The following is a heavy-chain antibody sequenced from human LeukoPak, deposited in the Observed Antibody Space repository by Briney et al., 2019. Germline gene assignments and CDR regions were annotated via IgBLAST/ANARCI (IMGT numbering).Heavy chain of an antibody. D-gene: IGHD3-10*01. CDR1: GGSITSSSYF. Sequence: SETLSLTCTVSGGSITSSSYFWGWIRQPPGKGLEWIGSIYYSGNTYYNPSLKSRVTISVDTSKNQFSLKLSSVTAADTAVYYCARLKEGIDYWGQGTLVTVSS. CDR3: ARLKEGIDY. J-gene: IGHJ4*02. V-gene: IGHV4-39*01. CDR2: IYYSGNT.